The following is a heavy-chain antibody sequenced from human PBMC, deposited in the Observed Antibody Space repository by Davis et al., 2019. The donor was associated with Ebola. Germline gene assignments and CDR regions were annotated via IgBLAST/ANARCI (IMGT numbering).Heavy chain of an antibody. CDR3: ARSGMIASTGFDY. CDR2: STIHNGNS. Sequence: ASVKVSCKASGYDFNKYGITWVRQAPGQGLEWMGGSTIHNGNSNSAQKFQGRVTITSDTSTSTVYMELRSLRSDDTAAYYCARSGMIASTGFDYWGLGTLVTVSS. CDR1: GYDFNKYG. V-gene: IGHV1-18*01. D-gene: IGHD2-15*01. J-gene: IGHJ4*02.